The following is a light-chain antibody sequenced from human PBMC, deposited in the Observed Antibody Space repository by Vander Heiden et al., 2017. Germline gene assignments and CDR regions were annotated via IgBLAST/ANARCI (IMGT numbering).Light chain of an antibody. J-gene: IGLJ2*01. CDR1: KLGDEY. Sequence: SYELTQPPSVSVSPGQTASITCSGDKLGDEYACWYQQKPGQSPVLVIYQDNKRPSGIPERFSGSNSGNTATLTISGTQAMDEADYYCQAWDSSTVVFGGGTKLTGL. V-gene: IGLV3-1*01. CDR3: QAWDSSTVV. CDR2: QDN.